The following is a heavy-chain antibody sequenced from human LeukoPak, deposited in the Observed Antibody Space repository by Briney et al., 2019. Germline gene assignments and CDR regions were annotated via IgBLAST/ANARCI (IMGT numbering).Heavy chain of an antibody. J-gene: IGHJ5*02. V-gene: IGHV1-69*04. CDR1: GGTFSSYA. Sequence: ASVKVSCKASGGTFSSYAISWVRQAPGQGPEWMGRIIPILGIANYAQKFQGRVTITADKSTSTAYMELSSLRSEDTAVYYCARDDVGRWFDPWGQGTLVTVSS. CDR3: ARDDVGRWFDP. D-gene: IGHD3-10*01. CDR2: IIPILGIA.